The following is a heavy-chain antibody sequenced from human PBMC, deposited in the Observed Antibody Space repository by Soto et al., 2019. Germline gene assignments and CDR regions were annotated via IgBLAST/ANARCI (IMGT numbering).Heavy chain of an antibody. CDR1: GFTFSSYA. CDR2: LSGSGIST. CDR3: ATSYDSSGYDH. Sequence: EVHLLESGGGLVQPGGSLRLSCAASGFTFSSYAMSWVRQAPGKGLEWVSALSGSGISTYYADTVKGRFTIPRDNSRNTLYLQMNSLRAEDTAVYYCATSYDSSGYDHWGQGTLVTVSS. V-gene: IGHV3-23*01. J-gene: IGHJ5*02. D-gene: IGHD3-22*01.